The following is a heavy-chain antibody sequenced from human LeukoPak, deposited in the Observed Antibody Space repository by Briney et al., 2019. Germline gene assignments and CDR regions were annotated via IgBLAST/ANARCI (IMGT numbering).Heavy chain of an antibody. J-gene: IGHJ6*03. CDR1: GFTFSSYS. V-gene: IGHV3-21*01. Sequence: PGGSLRLSCAASGFTFSSYSMNWVRQAPGKGLEWVSSISSSSSYIYYADSVKGRFTISRDNAKNSLYLRMNSLRAEDTAVYYCARDVSDYYYYMDVWGKGTTVTVSS. CDR2: ISSSSSYI. D-gene: IGHD5/OR15-5a*01. CDR3: ARDVSDYYYYMDV.